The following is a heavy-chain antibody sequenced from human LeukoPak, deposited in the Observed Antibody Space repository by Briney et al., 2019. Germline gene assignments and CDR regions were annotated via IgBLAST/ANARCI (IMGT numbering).Heavy chain of an antibody. J-gene: IGHJ5*02. CDR3: ARDPLPGVVTNHYNWFDP. CDR2: IIPIFGTA. Sequence: EASVKVSCKASGGTFSSYAISWVRQAPGQGLEWMGGIIPIFGTANYAQKFQGRVTITADESTSTAYMELSSLRSEDTAVYYCARDPLPGVVTNHYNWFDPWGQGTLVTVSS. CDR1: GGTFSSYA. V-gene: IGHV1-69*13. D-gene: IGHD3-3*01.